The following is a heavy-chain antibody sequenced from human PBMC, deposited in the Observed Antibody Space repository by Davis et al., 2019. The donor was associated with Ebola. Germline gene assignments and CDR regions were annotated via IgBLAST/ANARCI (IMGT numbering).Heavy chain of an antibody. CDR1: GFTFSSYW. V-gene: IGHV3-7*01. J-gene: IGHJ4*02. CDR2: IKQDGSEK. Sequence: PGGSLRLSCAASGFTFSSYWMSWVRQAPGKGLEWVANIKQDGSEKYYVDSVKGRFTISRDNSKNTLYLQMNSLRAEDTAVYYCAKIPHHNRELTDYWGQGTLVTVSS. D-gene: IGHD1-26*01. CDR3: AKIPHHNRELTDY.